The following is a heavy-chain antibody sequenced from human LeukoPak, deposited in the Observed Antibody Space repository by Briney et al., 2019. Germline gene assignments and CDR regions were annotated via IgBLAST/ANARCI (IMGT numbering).Heavy chain of an antibody. V-gene: IGHV3-21*01. Sequence: KTGGSLRLSCAASGFTFSSYGMNWVRQAPGKGLEWVSSISSSSSYIYYADSVKGRFTISRDNAKNSLYLQMNSLRAEDTAVYYCARDRFGNFDYWGQGTLVTVSS. CDR1: GFTFSSYG. J-gene: IGHJ4*02. D-gene: IGHD3-10*01. CDR2: ISSSSSYI. CDR3: ARDRFGNFDY.